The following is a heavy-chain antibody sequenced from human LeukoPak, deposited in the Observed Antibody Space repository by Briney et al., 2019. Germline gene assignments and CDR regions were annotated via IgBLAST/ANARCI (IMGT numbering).Heavy chain of an antibody. CDR3: ARDRGSYSRYFDY. Sequence: PGGSLRLSCAASGFTFSSYSMSWVRQVPGKGLEWVSYVSSSSNTIYYADSVKGRFTISRDNAKNSLYLQINSLRAEDTAVYYCARDRGSYSRYFDYWGQGTLVTVSS. D-gene: IGHD1-26*01. CDR1: GFTFSSYS. J-gene: IGHJ4*02. CDR2: VSSSSNTI. V-gene: IGHV3-48*01.